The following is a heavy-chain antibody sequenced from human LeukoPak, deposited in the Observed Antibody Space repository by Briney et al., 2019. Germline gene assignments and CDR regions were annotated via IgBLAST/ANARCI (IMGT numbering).Heavy chain of an antibody. Sequence: GGSLRLSCAASGFIFTDYWMYWVRQAPGRGLAWVANIKTDGSEKYYVDSVKGRFTISRDNVKNSLYLQMNSLRAEDTAVYYCATYSSLNRREFQYWGQGTLLTVSS. CDR3: ATYSSLNRREFQY. CDR1: GFIFTDYW. J-gene: IGHJ1*01. D-gene: IGHD3-22*01. V-gene: IGHV3-7*01. CDR2: IKTDGSEK.